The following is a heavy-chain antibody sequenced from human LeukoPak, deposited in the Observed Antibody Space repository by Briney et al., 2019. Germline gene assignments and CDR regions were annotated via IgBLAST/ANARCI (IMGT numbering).Heavy chain of an antibody. Sequence: GGSLRLSCAASGSTFSNYWMSWVRQAPGKGLEWVANIKQDRSEKYYVDSVKGRFAISRDNAKNSLYLQMNSLRAEDTAVYYCARDHYYDSSGYTPGYWGQGTLVTVSS. CDR2: IKQDRSEK. CDR3: ARDHYYDSSGYTPGY. CDR1: GSTFSNYW. D-gene: IGHD3-22*01. J-gene: IGHJ4*02. V-gene: IGHV3-7*01.